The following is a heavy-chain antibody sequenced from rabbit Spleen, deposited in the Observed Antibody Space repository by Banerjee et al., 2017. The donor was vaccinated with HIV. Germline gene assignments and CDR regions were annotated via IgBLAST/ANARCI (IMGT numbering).Heavy chain of an antibody. CDR1: GLDFSSRYW. Sequence: QSLEESGGDLVKPGASLTLTCTASGLDFSSRYWICWVRQAPGKGLEWIACIDVSSSGSVYYASWAKGRFTISRTSSTTVALQMTSLTAADTATYFCARDLTDAIGWNFGWWGPGTLVTVS. V-gene: IGHV1S40*01. CDR2: IDVSSSGSV. D-gene: IGHD4-1*01. CDR3: ARDLTDAIGWNFGW. J-gene: IGHJ4*01.